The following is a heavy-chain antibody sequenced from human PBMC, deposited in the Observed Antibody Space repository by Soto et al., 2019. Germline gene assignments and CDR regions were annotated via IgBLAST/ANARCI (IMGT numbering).Heavy chain of an antibody. CDR3: ARGSFSSGSSWFDP. CDR1: GGSISSDANF. V-gene: IGHV4-31*03. J-gene: IGHJ5*02. D-gene: IGHD5-12*01. Sequence: PSETLSLTCTVSGGSISSDANFWSWIRQLPGRGLEWIGYISYTGRTYYTPSLNSRLTISLDTSKNLFSLRLSAVTAADTAVYFCARGSFSSGSSWFDPWGQGTLVTVSS. CDR2: ISYTGRT.